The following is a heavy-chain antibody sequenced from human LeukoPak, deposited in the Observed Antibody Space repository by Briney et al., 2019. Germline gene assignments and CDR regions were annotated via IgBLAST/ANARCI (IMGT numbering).Heavy chain of an antibody. CDR1: GFTFSSYS. CDR2: ISSSSSTI. V-gene: IGHV3-48*01. J-gene: IGHJ4*02. CDR3: ARDRVTIFGVAPNDY. Sequence: GGSLRLSCAASGFTFSSYSMNWVRQAPGKGLEWVSYISSSSSTIYYADSVKGRFTISRDNAKNSLYLQMNSLRAEDTAVYYCARDRVTIFGVAPNDYWGQGTLGTVSS. D-gene: IGHD3-3*01.